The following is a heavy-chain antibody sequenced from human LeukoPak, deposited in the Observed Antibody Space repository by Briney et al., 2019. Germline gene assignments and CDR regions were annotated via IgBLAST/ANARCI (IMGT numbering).Heavy chain of an antibody. CDR2: ISSSSSYI. CDR1: GFTFRSYS. CDR3: ARDTSGSREFDC. J-gene: IGHJ4*02. Sequence: GGSLRLSCAASGFTFRSYSMSWVRQAPGKGLEWVSSISSSSSYIYYADSVKGRFTISRDNAKNSLYLQMNSLRAEDTAVYYCARDTSGSREFDCWGKGTLVTVSS. V-gene: IGHV3-21*01. D-gene: IGHD1-26*01.